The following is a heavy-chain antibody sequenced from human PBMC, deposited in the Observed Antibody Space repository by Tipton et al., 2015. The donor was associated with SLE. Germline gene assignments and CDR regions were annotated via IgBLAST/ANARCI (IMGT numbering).Heavy chain of an antibody. J-gene: IGHJ3*02. CDR1: GFAFNTYG. Sequence: SLRLSCAASGFAFNTYGMHWVRQAPGKGLEWVAVISYDGTNIYYADSVKGRFTISRDNSKNTLHLQMNSLRPEDTAAYYCAKVGSGRACDIWGQGTMVTVSS. D-gene: IGHD6-19*01. CDR2: ISYDGTNI. CDR3: AKVGSGRACDI. V-gene: IGHV3-30*18.